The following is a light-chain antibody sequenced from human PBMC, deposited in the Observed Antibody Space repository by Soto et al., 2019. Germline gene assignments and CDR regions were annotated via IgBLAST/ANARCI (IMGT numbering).Light chain of an antibody. CDR2: GAS. CDR3: QQCGSPLVT. J-gene: IGKJ4*01. Sequence: EIVLLQSPATLSVAPGQRASLFCRASHSVSTSVAWYQQKRGQAPRLLIYGASSSATGIPDRFSGSGCGTDFTLTISRLEPEDFAVYYCQQCGSPLVTFGGGTKV. CDR1: HSVSTS. V-gene: IGKV3-20*01.